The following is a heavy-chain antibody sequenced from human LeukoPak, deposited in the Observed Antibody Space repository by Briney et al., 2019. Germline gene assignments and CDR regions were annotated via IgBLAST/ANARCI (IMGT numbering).Heavy chain of an antibody. CDR3: ARPLLWFGELTD. CDR1: GYTFTSYA. D-gene: IGHD3-10*01. V-gene: IGHV1-3*01. Sequence: ASAKVSCKASGYTFTSYAMHWVRQAPGQRLEWMGWINAGNGNTKYSQKFQGRVTITRDTSASTAYMELSSLRSEDTAVYYCARPLLWFGELTDWGQGTLVTVSS. CDR2: INAGNGNT. J-gene: IGHJ4*02.